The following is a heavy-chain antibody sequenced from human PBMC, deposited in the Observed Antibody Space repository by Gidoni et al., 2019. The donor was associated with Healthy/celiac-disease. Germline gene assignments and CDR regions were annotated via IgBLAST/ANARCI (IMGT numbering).Heavy chain of an antibody. D-gene: IGHD6-19*01. CDR1: SFSGYY. Sequence: SFSGYYWSWIRQPPGKGLEWIGEINHSGSTNYNPSLKSRVTISVDTSKNQFSLKLSSVTAADTAVYYCARSFIAVAGSSTVWYLDLWGRGTLVTVSS. J-gene: IGHJ2*01. CDR3: ARSFIAVAGSSTVWYLDL. V-gene: IGHV4-34*01. CDR2: INHSGST.